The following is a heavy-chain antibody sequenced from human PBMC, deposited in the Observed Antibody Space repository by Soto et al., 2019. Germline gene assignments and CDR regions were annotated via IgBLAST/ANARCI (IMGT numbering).Heavy chain of an antibody. J-gene: IGHJ5*02. V-gene: IGHV3-21*01. CDR1: GFTFSSYS. CDR3: ARGRSPGAYNWFDP. CDR2: ISSSSSYI. D-gene: IGHD1-26*01. Sequence: PGGSLRLSCAASGFTFSSYSMNWVRQAPGKGLEWVSSISSSSSYIYYADSVKGRFTISRDNAKNSLYLQMNSLRAEDTAVYYCARGRSPGAYNWFDPWGQGTLVTVSS.